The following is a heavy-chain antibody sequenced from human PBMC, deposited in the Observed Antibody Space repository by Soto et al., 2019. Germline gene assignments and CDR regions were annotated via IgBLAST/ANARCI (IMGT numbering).Heavy chain of an antibody. CDR1: GDSVSSNSAA. V-gene: IGHV6-1*01. CDR2: AYYRSQWYY. J-gene: IGHJ6*03. Sequence: SQTLSLTCAISGDSVSSNSAAWNWIRQSPSRGLEWLGRAYYRSQWYYDSAVSVRSRITVIPDTSKNQFSLQLNSVTPEDTAVYYCARDIRYYGTPTYYMDVWGKGTTVTSP. D-gene: IGHD3-10*01. CDR3: ARDIRYYGTPTYYMDV.